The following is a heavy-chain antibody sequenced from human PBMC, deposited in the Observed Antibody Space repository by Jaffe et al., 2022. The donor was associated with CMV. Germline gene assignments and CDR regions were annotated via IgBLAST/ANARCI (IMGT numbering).Heavy chain of an antibody. CDR3: VRHNSHASTPFSHWSYSYPYRNQYHYIDV. V-gene: IGHV3-7*03. CDR2: IKEDGSDQ. D-gene: IGHD3-10*01. J-gene: IGHJ6*03. CDR1: GFTFKNYL. Sequence: EVQLVESGGGLVQPGGSLRLSCAASGFTFKNYLMTWVRQAPGWGLEWVASIKEDGSDQNYLDSVRGRFTISRDNGQNSLHLHLNSLRGDDTAVYYCVRHNSHASTPFSHWSYSYPYRNQYHYIDVWGKGTTVTVSS.